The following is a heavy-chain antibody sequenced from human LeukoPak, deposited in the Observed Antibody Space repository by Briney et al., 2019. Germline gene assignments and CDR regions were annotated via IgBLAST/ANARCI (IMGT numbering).Heavy chain of an antibody. J-gene: IGHJ4*02. V-gene: IGHV3-11*04. D-gene: IGHD6-19*01. CDR3: ARKVGKYSGWYNY. Sequence: GGSLRLSCTASGFRFSDYYMTWIRQAPGEGLEWGSKISGDGTTVDYAASVKGRFTISRDNAKNSLSLQMNSLRVEDTAMYYCARKVGKYSGWYNYWGQGTLVTVSS. CDR2: ISGDGTTV. CDR1: GFRFSDYY.